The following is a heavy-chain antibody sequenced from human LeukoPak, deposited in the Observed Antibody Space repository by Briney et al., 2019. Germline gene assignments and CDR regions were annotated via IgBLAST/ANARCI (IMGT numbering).Heavy chain of an antibody. CDR3: ARVVDVVRLDP. CDR1: GVSISSNLW. Sequence: SGTLSLTCAVSGVSISSNLWWTWVRQPPGKGLEWIAEIHHSGSIYYNPSLKSRVTISVDKAKNQFSLNLNSVTAAATAVYSCARVVDVVRLDPWGQGTLVTVSS. J-gene: IGHJ5*02. V-gene: IGHV4-4*02. D-gene: IGHD2-15*01. CDR2: IHHSGSI.